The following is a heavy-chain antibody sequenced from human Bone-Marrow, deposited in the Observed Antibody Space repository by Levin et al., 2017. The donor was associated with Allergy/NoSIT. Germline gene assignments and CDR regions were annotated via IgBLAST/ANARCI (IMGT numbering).Heavy chain of an antibody. CDR1: GGSINSFY. V-gene: IGHV4-59*01. CDR2: IFDTGTT. J-gene: IGHJ6*02. CDR3: ARGGRRWESPGPGNYYYGMDV. D-gene: IGHD4-23*01. Sequence: SETLSLTCTVSGGSINSFYWSWIRQPPGKGLEWIGYIFDTGTTNYNPSLKSRVTISLATSKRRFSLRLTSVTAADTAMYYCARGGRRWESPGPGNYYYGMDVWGQGTTVTVSS.